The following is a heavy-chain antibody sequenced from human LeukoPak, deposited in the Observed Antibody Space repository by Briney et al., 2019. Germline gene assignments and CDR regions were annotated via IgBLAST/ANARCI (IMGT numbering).Heavy chain of an antibody. CDR1: GFTFSSYS. Sequence: PGGSLRLSCAASGFTFSSYSMNWVRQAPGKGLEWVSYISSSSSTIYYADSVKGRFTISRDNAKNSLYLQMNSLRAEDTAVYYCASTRGGMAYDAFDIWGQGTMVTVSS. D-gene: IGHD5-12*01. CDR2: ISSSSSTI. V-gene: IGHV3-48*01. CDR3: ASTRGGMAYDAFDI. J-gene: IGHJ3*02.